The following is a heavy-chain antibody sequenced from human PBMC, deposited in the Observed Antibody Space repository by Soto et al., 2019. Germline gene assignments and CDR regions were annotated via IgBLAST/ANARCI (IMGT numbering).Heavy chain of an antibody. CDR3: ARVLTYYYDSSGYYGAYYYYYGMDV. CDR1: GFTFSSYA. J-gene: IGHJ6*02. Sequence: LRLSCAASGFTFSSYAMHWVRQAPGKGLEWVAVISYDGSNKYYADSVKGRFTISRDNSKNTLYLQMNSLRAEDTAVYYCARVLTYYYDSSGYYGAYYYYYGMDVWGQGTTVTVSS. V-gene: IGHV3-30-3*01. D-gene: IGHD3-22*01. CDR2: ISYDGSNK.